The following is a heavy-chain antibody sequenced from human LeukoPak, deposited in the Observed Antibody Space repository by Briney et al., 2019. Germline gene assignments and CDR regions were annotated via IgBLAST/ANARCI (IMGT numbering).Heavy chain of an antibody. CDR2: ISYDGSNK. CDR1: GFTFSSYA. V-gene: IGHV3-30-3*01. CDR3: ARDGASRYSYGLYYFDY. J-gene: IGHJ4*02. Sequence: PGGSLRLSCAASGFTFSSYAMHWVRQAPGKGLEWVAVISYDGSNKYYADSVKGRFTISRDNSKNTLYLQMNSLRAEDTAVYYCARDGASRYSYGLYYFDYWGQGTLVTVSS. D-gene: IGHD5-18*01.